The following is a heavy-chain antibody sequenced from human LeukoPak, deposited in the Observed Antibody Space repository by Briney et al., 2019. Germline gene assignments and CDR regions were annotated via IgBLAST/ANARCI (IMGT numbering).Heavy chain of an antibody. Sequence: GASVKVSCKASGYTFTGYYMHWVRQAPGQGLEWMGWINPNSGGTNYAQKFQGWVTMTRDTSISTACMELSRLRSDDTAVYYCARGAAVAGKYYYYYGMDVWGKGTTVTVSS. D-gene: IGHD6-19*01. J-gene: IGHJ6*04. V-gene: IGHV1-2*04. CDR1: GYTFTGYY. CDR2: INPNSGGT. CDR3: ARGAAVAGKYYYYYGMDV.